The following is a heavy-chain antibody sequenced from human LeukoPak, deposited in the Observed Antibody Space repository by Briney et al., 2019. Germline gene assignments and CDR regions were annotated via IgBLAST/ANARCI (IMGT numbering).Heavy chain of an antibody. Sequence: GGSLRLSCAASGFTFSDYYMSWIRQAPGKGLEWVSYISSSGSTIYYADSVKGRFTISRDNAKNSLYLQMNSLRAEDTAVYYCASAYCSSSSCPHDAFDIWGQGTMVTVSS. CDR2: ISSSGSTI. CDR1: GFTFSDYY. D-gene: IGHD2-2*01. V-gene: IGHV3-11*01. J-gene: IGHJ3*02. CDR3: ASAYCSSSSCPHDAFDI.